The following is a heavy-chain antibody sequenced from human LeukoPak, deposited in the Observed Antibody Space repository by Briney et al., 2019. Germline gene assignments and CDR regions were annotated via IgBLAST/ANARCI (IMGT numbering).Heavy chain of an antibody. V-gene: IGHV3-21*01. CDR3: ASFKLGYCSSTSCSVDY. CDR2: ISSSSSYI. Sequence: GGSLRLSCAASGSTFSSYSMNWVRQAPGKGLEWVSSISSSSSYIYYADSVKGRFTISRDNAKNSLYLQMNSLRAEDTAVYYCASFKLGYCSSTSCSVDYWGQGTLVTVSS. J-gene: IGHJ4*02. D-gene: IGHD2-2*01. CDR1: GSTFSSYS.